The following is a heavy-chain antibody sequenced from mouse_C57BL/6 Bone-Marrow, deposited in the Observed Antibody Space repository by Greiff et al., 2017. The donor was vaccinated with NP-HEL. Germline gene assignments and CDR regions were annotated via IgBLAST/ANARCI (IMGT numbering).Heavy chain of an antibody. J-gene: IGHJ3*01. CDR3: ARRVYDSGAWFAY. CDR2: IYPGSGST. CDR1: GYTFTSYW. Sequence: QVQLQQPGAELVKPGASVKMSRKASGYTFTSYWITWVKQRPGQGLEWIGDIYPGSGSTNYNEKITSKATLTVDTSSSTAYMQLSSLTSEDSAVYYCARRVYDSGAWFAYWGQGTLVTVSA. V-gene: IGHV1-55*01. D-gene: IGHD2-14*01.